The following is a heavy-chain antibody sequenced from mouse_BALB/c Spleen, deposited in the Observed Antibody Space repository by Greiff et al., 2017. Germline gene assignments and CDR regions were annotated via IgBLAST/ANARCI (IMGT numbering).Heavy chain of an antibody. V-gene: IGHV5-12-1*01. Sequence: LMESGGGLVKPGGSLKLSCAASGFAFSSYDMSWVRQTPEKRLEWVAYISSGGGSTYYPDTVTGRFTISRDNAKNTLYLEMSSLRSEDTAMYYCARAYYGSSYGFAYWGQGTLVTVSA. CDR2: ISSGGGST. CDR3: ARAYYGSSYGFAY. D-gene: IGHD1-1*01. J-gene: IGHJ3*01. CDR1: GFAFSSYD.